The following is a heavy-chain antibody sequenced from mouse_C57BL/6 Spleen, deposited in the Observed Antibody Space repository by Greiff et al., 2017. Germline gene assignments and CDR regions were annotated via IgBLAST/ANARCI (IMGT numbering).Heavy chain of an antibody. D-gene: IGHD1-1*01. CDR2: IRNKANGYTT. V-gene: IGHV7-3*01. Sequence: EVQGVESGGGLVQPGGSLSLSCAASGFTFTDYYMSWVRQPPGKALEWLGFIRNKANGYTTEYSASVKGRFTISRDNSQSILYLQMNALRAEDSATYYCARYPHYYGSSYAWFAYWGQGTLVTVSA. J-gene: IGHJ3*01. CDR1: GFTFTDYY. CDR3: ARYPHYYGSSYAWFAY.